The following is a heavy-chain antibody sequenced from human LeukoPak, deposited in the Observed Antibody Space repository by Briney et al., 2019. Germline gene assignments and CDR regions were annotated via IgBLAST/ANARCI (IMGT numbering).Heavy chain of an antibody. J-gene: IGHJ4*02. D-gene: IGHD3-10*01. CDR1: GYTFTGYG. CDR2: ISAYNSNT. V-gene: IGHV1-18*01. CDR3: ARDEFGDIDY. Sequence: ASVTVSCKASGYTFTGYGTSWVRQAPGQGLEWMGWISAYNSNTNYAQKLQGRVTMTKDTSTSTAYMELRSLRSDDTAVYYCARDEFGDIDYWGQGTLVTVSS.